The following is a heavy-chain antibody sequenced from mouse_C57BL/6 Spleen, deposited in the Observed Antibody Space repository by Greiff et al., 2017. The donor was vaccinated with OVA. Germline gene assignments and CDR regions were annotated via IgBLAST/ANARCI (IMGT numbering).Heavy chain of an antibody. J-gene: IGHJ2*01. Sequence: QVQLQQPGAELVKPGASVKMSCKASGYTFTSYWITWVKQRPGQGLEWIGDIYPGSGSTNYNEKFKSKATLTADTSSSTAYMQLNSLTSENSAVYYYAIDYYGPQYYFDYWGQGTTLTVSS. V-gene: IGHV1-55*01. D-gene: IGHD1-1*01. CDR2: IYPGSGST. CDR3: AIDYYGPQYYFDY. CDR1: GYTFTSYW.